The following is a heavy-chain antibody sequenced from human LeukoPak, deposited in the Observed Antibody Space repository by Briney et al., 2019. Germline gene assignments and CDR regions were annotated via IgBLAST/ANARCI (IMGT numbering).Heavy chain of an antibody. J-gene: IGHJ4*02. CDR2: IYYTGST. CDR3: ARGPAVTLFNY. CDR1: GGSFTSYY. D-gene: IGHD4-17*01. Sequence: PSETLSLTCTVSGGSFTSYYWSWIRQSPEKALEWIGYIYYTGSTNYNPSLKSRVTISVDTSKNQFSLKLSSVTAADTAVYYCARGPAVTLFNYWGQGTLVTVSS. V-gene: IGHV4-59*12.